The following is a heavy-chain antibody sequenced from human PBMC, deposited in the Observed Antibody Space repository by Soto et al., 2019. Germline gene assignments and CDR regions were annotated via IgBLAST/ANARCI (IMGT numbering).Heavy chain of an antibody. CDR3: ARGDLTQAAADY. CDR1: GGSFSGYY. D-gene: IGHD6-13*01. CDR2: INHSGNT. J-gene: IGHJ4*02. V-gene: IGHV4-34*01. Sequence: SETLSLTCAVYGGSFSGYYWSWIRQPPGKGLEWIGEINHSGNTNYNPSLKSRVTISVDTSKNQFSLKLSSVTAADTAVYYCARGDLTQAAADYWGQGTLVTVSS.